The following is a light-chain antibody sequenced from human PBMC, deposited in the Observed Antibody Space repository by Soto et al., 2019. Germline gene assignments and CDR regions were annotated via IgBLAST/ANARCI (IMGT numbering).Light chain of an antibody. V-gene: IGLV2-14*01. CDR2: EVS. CDR3: SSYTRSSTLE. CDR1: SSDVGGYNY. Sequence: QSALTQPASVSGSPGQSITISCTGTSSDVGGYNYVSWYQQHPGKAPKLMIYEVSNRPSGVSNRFSGSKSGNTASLTISGXXXXXXXXYYCSSYTRSSTLEFGGGTKLTVL. J-gene: IGLJ2*01.